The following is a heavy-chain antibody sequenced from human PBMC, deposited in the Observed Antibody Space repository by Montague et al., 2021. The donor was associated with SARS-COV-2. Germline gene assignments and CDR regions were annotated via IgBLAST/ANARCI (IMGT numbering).Heavy chain of an antibody. V-gene: IGHV4-34*01. J-gene: IGHJ6*02. Sequence: SETLSLTCAVYGGSFSGYYWTWIRQPPGKGPEWIGENNYSGSTNYNPSLKSRVTMSVDMSKNQFSLKLRSVTAADTAVYYCARGRGLAVLFDFYYYGMDVWGQGTTVTVSS. CDR1: GGSFSGYY. CDR3: ARGRGLAVLFDFYYYGMDV. D-gene: IGHD6-19*01. CDR2: NNYSGST.